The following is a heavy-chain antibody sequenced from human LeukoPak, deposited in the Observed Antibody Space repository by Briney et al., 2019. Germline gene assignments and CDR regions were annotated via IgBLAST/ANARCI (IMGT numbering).Heavy chain of an antibody. J-gene: IGHJ5*02. D-gene: IGHD5-24*01. CDR2: ICYSGST. V-gene: IGHV4-39*01. CDR1: GGSISCSSYC. CDR3: ARTENYIPEDCFDP. Sequence: SETLSLTCSVSGGSISCSSYCWGWIRQPPGKGLDWSGRICYSGSTFYNPSLKSRVTLSVDKSKNQSSLKLSSVTAADTAVYYCARTENYIPEDCFDPWGQGTLVTVSS.